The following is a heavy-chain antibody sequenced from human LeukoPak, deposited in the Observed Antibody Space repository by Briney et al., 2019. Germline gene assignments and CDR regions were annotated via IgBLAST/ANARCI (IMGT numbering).Heavy chain of an antibody. CDR2: INPNSGDT. CDR1: GYTFTDYF. D-gene: IGHD6-19*01. V-gene: IGHV1-2*02. Sequence: GASLTDSCKTSGYTFTDYFVHWVRHAPGQRLEWMGWINPNSGDTDYAQKFQGRVTMTGDTSISTAYMDLSRLRPDDTAVYYCARDLSRVAGTYYFDYWGQGTLVTVSS. J-gene: IGHJ4*02. CDR3: ARDLSRVAGTYYFDY.